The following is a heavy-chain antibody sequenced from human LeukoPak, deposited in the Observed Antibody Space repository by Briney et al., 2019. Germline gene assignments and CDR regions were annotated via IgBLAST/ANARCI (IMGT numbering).Heavy chain of an antibody. CDR2: MNTDGSTT. J-gene: IGHJ4*02. D-gene: IGHD1-20*01. Sequence: GGSLRLSCAASEFAFSSYWMHWVRQAPGKGLVWVSRMNTDGSTTTYADSVKGRFTISRDNAKNTLYLQMNSLRAEDTAVYYCLRDLNWSLDQWGQGTLVTVSS. CDR1: EFAFSSYW. V-gene: IGHV3-74*01. CDR3: LRDLNWSLDQ.